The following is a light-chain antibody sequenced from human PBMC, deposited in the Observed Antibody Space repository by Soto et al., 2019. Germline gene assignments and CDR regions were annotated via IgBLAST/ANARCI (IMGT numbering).Light chain of an antibody. J-gene: IGKJ1*01. CDR1: HNVGSRY. V-gene: IGKV3-20*01. Sequence: EIVLTQSPGTLSLSPGERATLSCRASHNVGSRYLAWYQQKPGQAPRLLIYGTSNRATGIPDRFSGSGSGTDFSLTISSLEPGDLAVYYCQQYGSSPRTFGQGTKVEIK. CDR2: GTS. CDR3: QQYGSSPRT.